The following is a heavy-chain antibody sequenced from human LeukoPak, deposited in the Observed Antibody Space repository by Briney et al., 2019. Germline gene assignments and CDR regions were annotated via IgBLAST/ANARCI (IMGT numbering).Heavy chain of an antibody. CDR1: RFTFITYS. D-gene: IGHD4-17*01. CDR2: ISSSSSTI. Sequence: PGGSLRLSCAASRFTFITYSMNWVRQAPGKGLEWVSYISSSSSTIYYADSVKGRFTISRDNAKNSLYLQMNSLRPEDRAVYYCARDIPTSNGDFTGYYHHYYMDVWGKGTTVTVSS. J-gene: IGHJ6*03. V-gene: IGHV3-48*04. CDR3: ARDIPTSNGDFTGYYHHYYMDV.